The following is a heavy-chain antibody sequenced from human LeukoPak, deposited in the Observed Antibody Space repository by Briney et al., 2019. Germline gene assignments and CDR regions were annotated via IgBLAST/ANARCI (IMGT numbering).Heavy chain of an antibody. J-gene: IGHJ4*02. CDR3: AKDNVVRGVV. CDR2: ISWNSGSI. Sequence: PGGSLRLSCAASGFTFDDYAMHWVRHAPGKGLEWVSGISWNSGSIGYADSVKGRFTISRDNAKNSLYLQMNSLRAEDTALYYCAKDNVVRGVVWGQGTLVTVSS. D-gene: IGHD3-10*01. V-gene: IGHV3-9*01. CDR1: GFTFDDYA.